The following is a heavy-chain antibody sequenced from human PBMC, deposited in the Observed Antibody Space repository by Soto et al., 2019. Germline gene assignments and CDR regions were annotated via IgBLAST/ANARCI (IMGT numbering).Heavy chain of an antibody. Sequence: EVQLVESGGGLVEPGGSLRLSCAASGFTFSSYSMNWVRQAPGKGLEWVSSISSSSSYIYYADSVKGRFTISRDNAKNSLYLLMNSLRAEDTAVYYCARDGSLDGYCSSTSCYSDYWGQGTLVTVSS. CDR2: ISSSSSYI. CDR1: GFTFSSYS. J-gene: IGHJ4*02. D-gene: IGHD2-2*02. V-gene: IGHV3-21*01. CDR3: ARDGSLDGYCSSTSCYSDY.